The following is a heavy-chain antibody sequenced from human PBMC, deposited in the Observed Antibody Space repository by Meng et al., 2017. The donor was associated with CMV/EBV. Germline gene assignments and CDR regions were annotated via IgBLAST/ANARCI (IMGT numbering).Heavy chain of an antibody. CDR3: ARGGNCFDP. CDR2: INHSGST. J-gene: IGHJ5*02. Sequence: QVELQQWGAGLLKPPETLLLTCAVYGGSFCGYYWSSIRQPPGKGLEWIGEINHSGSTNYNPSLKSRVTISVDTSNNQFSLKLSSVTAADTAVYYCARGGNCFDPWGQGTLVTVSS. CDR1: GGSFCGYY. V-gene: IGHV4-34*01.